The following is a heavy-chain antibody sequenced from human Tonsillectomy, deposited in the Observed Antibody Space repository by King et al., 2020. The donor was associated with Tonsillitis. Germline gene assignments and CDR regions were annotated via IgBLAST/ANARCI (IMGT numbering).Heavy chain of an antibody. CDR1: GYTFTSYD. Sequence: QLVQSGAEVKKPGASVKVSCKASGYTFTSYDINWVRQATGQGLEWMGWMNPNSGNTGYAQKFQGRVTMTRNTSISTAYMELSSLRSEDTAVYYCARAQYYDFWSGYYSYYYGMDVWGQGNPGHRLL. CDR3: ARAQYYDFWSGYYSYYYGMDV. J-gene: IGHJ6*02. CDR2: MNPNSGNT. V-gene: IGHV1-8*01. D-gene: IGHD3-3*01.